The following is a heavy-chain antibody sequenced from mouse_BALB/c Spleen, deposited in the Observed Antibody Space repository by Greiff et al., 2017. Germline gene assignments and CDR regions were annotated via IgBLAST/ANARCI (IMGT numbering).Heavy chain of an antibody. Sequence: VQLQQSGPGLVKPSQSLSLTCSVTGYSITSGYYWNWIRQFPGNKLEWMGYISYDGSNNYNPSLKNRISITRDTSKNQFFLKLNSVTTEDTATYYCAREEGTTVVAYYYAMDYWGQGTSVTVSS. J-gene: IGHJ4*01. V-gene: IGHV3-6*02. CDR1: GYSITSGYY. CDR2: ISYDGSN. CDR3: AREEGTTVVAYYYAMDY. D-gene: IGHD1-1*01.